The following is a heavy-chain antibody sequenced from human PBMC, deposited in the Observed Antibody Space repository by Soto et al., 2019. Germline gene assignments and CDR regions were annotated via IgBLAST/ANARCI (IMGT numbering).Heavy chain of an antibody. CDR3: AHVRYYYDSSGYYFDY. CDR2: IYWDDDK. Sequence: QITLKESGPTLVKPTQTLTLTCTFSGFSLSTSGVGVGWIRQPPGKALEWLALIYWDDDKRYSPSLKSRLTITKDTSKNQVVLTMTNMDTVDTATYYCAHVRYYYDSSGYYFDYWGQGTLVTVSS. CDR1: GFSLSTSGVG. V-gene: IGHV2-5*02. D-gene: IGHD3-22*01. J-gene: IGHJ4*02.